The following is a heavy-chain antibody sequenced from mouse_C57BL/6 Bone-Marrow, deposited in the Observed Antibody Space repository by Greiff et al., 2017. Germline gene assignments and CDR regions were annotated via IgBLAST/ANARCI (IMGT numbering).Heavy chain of an antibody. D-gene: IGHD1-1*01. Sequence: EVQLLEPGGGLVQPGASLKLSCESNEYAFPSHDMSWVRKTPEPRLELVAAINRAGGSTYYPDTMQSRFIISRDTTTRTPYLQMSSLTSEDTAVYYGARQYYGSSLYFDYWGQGT. V-gene: IGHV5-2*01. J-gene: IGHJ2*01. CDR3: ARQYYGSSLYFDY. CDR2: INRAGGST. CDR1: EYAFPSHD.